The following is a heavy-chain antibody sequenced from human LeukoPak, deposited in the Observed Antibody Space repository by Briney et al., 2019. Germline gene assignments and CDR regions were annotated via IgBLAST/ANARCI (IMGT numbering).Heavy chain of an antibody. CDR1: GGTFSSYA. D-gene: IGHD3-16*02. CDR3: ARETGNYVWGSYRFEAFDY. V-gene: IGHV1-69*06. J-gene: IGHJ4*02. CDR2: IIPIFGTA. Sequence: ASVKVSCKASGGTFSSYAISWVRQAPGQGLEWMGGIIPIFGTANYAQKFQGRVTITADKSTSTAYMELSSLRSEDTAVYYCARETGNYVWGSYRFEAFDYWGQGTLVTVSS.